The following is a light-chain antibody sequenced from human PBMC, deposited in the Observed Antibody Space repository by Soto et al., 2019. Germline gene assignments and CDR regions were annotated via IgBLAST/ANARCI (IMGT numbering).Light chain of an antibody. V-gene: IGKV3-11*01. CDR2: YAS. J-gene: IGKJ1*01. CDR1: QSVSSY. CDR3: QQHSTWPWT. Sequence: EIVLTQSPATLSLSPGEGTTLSCRASQSVSSYFAWYQQSPGQAPRLLIYYASIRATGIPARFSGSGSGTDFTLTISSLEPEDFAVYYCQQHSTWPWTFGQGTKVEI.